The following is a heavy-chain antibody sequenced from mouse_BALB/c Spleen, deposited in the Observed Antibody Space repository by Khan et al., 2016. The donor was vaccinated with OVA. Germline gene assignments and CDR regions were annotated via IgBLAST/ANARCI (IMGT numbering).Heavy chain of an antibody. Sequence: QVQLQQSGPGLVAPSQSLSITCTVSGFSLNRYGVHWVRQPPGKGLEWLGIIWAGGSTNYNSALMSRLSISKDNSKSQVFLKMNNLQTDDTAMYYCARDDYDGYFDYWGQGTTLTVSS. J-gene: IGHJ2*01. CDR3: ARDDYDGYFDY. D-gene: IGHD2-4*01. V-gene: IGHV2-9*02. CDR1: GFSLNRYG. CDR2: IWAGGST.